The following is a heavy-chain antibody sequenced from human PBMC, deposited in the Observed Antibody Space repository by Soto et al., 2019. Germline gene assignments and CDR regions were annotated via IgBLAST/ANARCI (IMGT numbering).Heavy chain of an antibody. Sequence: PGGSLRLSCAASGFTFSSYAMSWVRQAPGKGLEWVSAISGSGGSTYYADSVKGRFTISRDNSKNTLYLQMNSLRAEDTAVYYCAKDKPGTSVAASLGGAFDIWGQGTMVTVSS. CDR1: GFTFSSYA. J-gene: IGHJ3*02. D-gene: IGHD6-19*01. CDR2: ISGSGGST. V-gene: IGHV3-23*01. CDR3: AKDKPGTSVAASLGGAFDI.